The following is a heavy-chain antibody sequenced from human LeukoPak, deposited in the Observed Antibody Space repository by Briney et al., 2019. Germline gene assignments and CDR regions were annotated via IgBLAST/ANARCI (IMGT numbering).Heavy chain of an antibody. CDR2: IRYDGDNK. CDR3: ASGFAGLPFDY. Sequence: GGSLRLSCAASGFTFSNYAMHWVRQAPGKGLEWVAFIRYDGDNKYYADSVKGRFTISRDNSKNTLYLQMNSLRAEDTAVYYCASGFAGLPFDYWGQGTLVTVSS. D-gene: IGHD3-22*01. CDR1: GFTFSNYA. J-gene: IGHJ4*02. V-gene: IGHV3-30*02.